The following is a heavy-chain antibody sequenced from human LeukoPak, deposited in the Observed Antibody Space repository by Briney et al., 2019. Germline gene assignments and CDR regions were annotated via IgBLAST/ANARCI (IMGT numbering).Heavy chain of an antibody. CDR3: ARDSDSYGPDFDH. J-gene: IGHJ4*02. CDR1: GGSISRYY. Sequence: SETLSLTCTVSGGSISRYYWSWIRQPAGKGLEWIGRIYTSGSTNHNPSLKSRVSMSVDTSKNQFSLKLSSVTAEDTAIYYCARDSDSYGPDFDHWGQGTLVTVSS. D-gene: IGHD5-18*01. V-gene: IGHV4-4*07. CDR2: IYTSGST.